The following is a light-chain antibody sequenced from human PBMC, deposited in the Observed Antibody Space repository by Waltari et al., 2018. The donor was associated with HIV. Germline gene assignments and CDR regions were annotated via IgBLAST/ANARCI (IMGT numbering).Light chain of an antibody. Sequence: EIVLTQSPGTLSLTSGERATLSCRASQSVGSTYLAWYQQKPGQAPRLLMYGTSSRATGTPDRFSGSGSGTDFTLTISRLELEDVAVYYCQQYGSSPLTFGGGTKVEIK. CDR2: GTS. CDR3: QQYGSSPLT. V-gene: IGKV3-20*01. J-gene: IGKJ4*01. CDR1: QSVGSTY.